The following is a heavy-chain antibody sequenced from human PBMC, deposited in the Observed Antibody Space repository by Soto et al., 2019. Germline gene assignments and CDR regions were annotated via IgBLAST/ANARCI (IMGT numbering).Heavy chain of an antibody. CDR3: ARDCSSSSCYGRAFDV. CDR2: IYHSGSV. V-gene: IGHV4-4*02. J-gene: IGHJ3*01. D-gene: IGHD2-2*01. Sequence: QVQLQESGPGLVKPSGTLSLTCAVSSGSISSTNWWSWVRQPPGKGLEWIGEIYHSGSVNYNPSRKSRVTMSVDKSKNQFSLKLSSVTAADTAVYYCARDCSSSSCYGRAFDVWGQGTMVTVSS. CDR1: SGSISSTNW.